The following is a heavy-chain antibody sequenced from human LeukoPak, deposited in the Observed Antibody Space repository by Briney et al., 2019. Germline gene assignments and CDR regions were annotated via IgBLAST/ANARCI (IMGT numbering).Heavy chain of an antibody. CDR1: GGSFSGYY. V-gene: IGHV4-34*01. CDR2: ISHSGST. Sequence: SETLSLTCAVYGGSFSGYYWSWIRQPPGKGLEWIGEISHSGSTNYNPSLKSRVTISVDTSKNQFSLKLSSVTAADTAVYYCARLSLRRYFAHDAFDIWGQGTMLTVSS. CDR3: ARLSLRRYFAHDAFDI. D-gene: IGHD3-9*01. J-gene: IGHJ3*02.